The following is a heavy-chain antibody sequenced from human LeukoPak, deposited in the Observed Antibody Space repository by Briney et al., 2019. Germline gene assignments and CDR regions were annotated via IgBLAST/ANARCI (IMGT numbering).Heavy chain of an antibody. D-gene: IGHD3-9*01. J-gene: IGHJ4*02. Sequence: ASVKVSCKASGYTFTSYGISWVRQAPGQGLEWMGWISAYNGNTNYAKKLQGRVTMTTDTSTNTAYMELRSLRSDDTAVYYCARESLVLRYFDWLLPKDCYFDYWGQGTLVTVSS. V-gene: IGHV1-18*01. CDR2: ISAYNGNT. CDR1: GYTFTSYG. CDR3: ARESLVLRYFDWLLPKDCYFDY.